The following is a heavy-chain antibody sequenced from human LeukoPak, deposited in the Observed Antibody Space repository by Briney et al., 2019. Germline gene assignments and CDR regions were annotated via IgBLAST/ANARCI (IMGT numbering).Heavy chain of an antibody. J-gene: IGHJ5*02. D-gene: IGHD3-16*01. Sequence: ASVRVSCKASGYTFTSYDINWVRQATGQGLEWMGWMNPNSGNTGYAQKFQGRVTMTRNTSISTAYMELSSLRSEDTAVYYCASMITFGGVTQPWGQGTLVTVSS. V-gene: IGHV1-8*01. CDR1: GYTFTSYD. CDR3: ASMITFGGVTQP. CDR2: MNPNSGNT.